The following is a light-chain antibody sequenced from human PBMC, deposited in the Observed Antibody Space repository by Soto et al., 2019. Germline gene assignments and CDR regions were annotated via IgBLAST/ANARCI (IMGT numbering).Light chain of an antibody. CDR2: GAS. CDR1: QSVSSNH. V-gene: IGKV3-20*01. CDR3: QQYGSSPRT. J-gene: IGKJ1*01. Sequence: EIVLTQSPGTLSLSPGERATLSCRASQSVSSNHLAWYQQKPGQAPRLLIYGASTRASGIPDRFSGSGSGTDFTLTISRLEPEDLAVYYCQQYGSSPRTFGQGTKVDI.